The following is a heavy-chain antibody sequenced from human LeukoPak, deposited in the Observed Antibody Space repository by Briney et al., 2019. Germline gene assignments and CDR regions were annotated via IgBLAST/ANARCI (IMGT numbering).Heavy chain of an antibody. J-gene: IGHJ4*02. CDR1: GYRFSNYW. CDR2: IYPGDSDT. CDR3: ARAAESIYDSGKLSHCFDF. D-gene: IGHD3-10*01. Sequence: GESLKISCKGSGYRFSNYWIGWVRQMPGKGLEWMGIIYPGDSDTRYSPSFQGQVTISADKSISTAYLQWSSLKASDIAIYYCARAAESIYDSGKLSHCFDFWGQGILVTVSS. V-gene: IGHV5-51*01.